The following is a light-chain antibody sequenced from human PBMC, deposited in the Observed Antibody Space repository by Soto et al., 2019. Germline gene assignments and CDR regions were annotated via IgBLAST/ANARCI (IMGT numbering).Light chain of an antibody. CDR3: QQADTFPLT. V-gene: IGKV1-12*01. Sequence: DIQMTQSPSSGSASVGDRVTITCRSSQCISSWVAWYQQKPGKAPNLLIYAASSLQSGVPSRFSGSGSGTEFTLTISSLQPEDFATYYCQQADTFPLTFGGGTKVEIK. CDR1: QCISSW. J-gene: IGKJ4*01. CDR2: AAS.